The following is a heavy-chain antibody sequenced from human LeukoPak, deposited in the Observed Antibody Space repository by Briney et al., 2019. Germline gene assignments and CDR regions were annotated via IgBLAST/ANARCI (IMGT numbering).Heavy chain of an antibody. J-gene: IGHJ6*02. CDR3: ARVGRVGSYYYGMDV. CDR1: GFSFTSYW. CDR2: IYPGDSDT. Sequence: GESLKISCMGSGFSFTSYWVGWVCQMPGKGLEWMGIIYPGDSDTRYSPSFQGQVTISADKSISTAYLQWSSLKASDTAMYYCARVGRVGSYYYGMDVWGQGTTVTVSS. V-gene: IGHV5-51*01. D-gene: IGHD3-10*01.